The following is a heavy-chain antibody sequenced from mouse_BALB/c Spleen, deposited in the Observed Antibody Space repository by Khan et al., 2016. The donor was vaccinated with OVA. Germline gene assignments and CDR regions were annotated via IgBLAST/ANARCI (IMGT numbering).Heavy chain of an antibody. Sequence: LQQPGSELVRPGASVKLSCKASGYTFTSYWMHWVKQRHGQGLEWIGNIYPGSGSTNYDEMFKSKGTLTVDTSSSTAYMNLSSLTYEVSAVYYCTRGVYYGRSLFASWGQGTLVTVSA. CDR3: TRGVYYGRSLFAS. V-gene: IGHV1S22*01. CDR1: GYTFTSYW. J-gene: IGHJ3*01. D-gene: IGHD2-1*01. CDR2: IYPGSGST.